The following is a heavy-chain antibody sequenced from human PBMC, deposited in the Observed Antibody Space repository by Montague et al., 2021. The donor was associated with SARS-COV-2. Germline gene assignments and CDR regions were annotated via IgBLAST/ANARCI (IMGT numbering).Heavy chain of an antibody. Sequence: SETLSLTCSFSGGSIRSYYWSWIRLPPGKPLEWLGYIYYTGETTHNPSLKSRVTISVDTSRSQFSLRLTPVTAADTAVHFCARFWSGYVDKWSQGTLVTVSS. D-gene: IGHD3-3*01. V-gene: IGHV4-59*01. CDR3: ARFWSGYVDK. CDR2: IYYTGET. J-gene: IGHJ4*02. CDR1: GGSIRSYY.